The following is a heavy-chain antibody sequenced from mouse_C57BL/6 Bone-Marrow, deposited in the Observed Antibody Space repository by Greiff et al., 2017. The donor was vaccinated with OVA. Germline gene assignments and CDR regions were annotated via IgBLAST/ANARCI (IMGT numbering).Heavy chain of an antibody. J-gene: IGHJ1*03. Sequence: VQLQESGAELARPGASVKLSCKASGYTFTSYGISWVKQRTGQGLEWIGEIYPRSGNTYYNEKFKGKATLTADKSSSTAYMELRSLTSEDSAVYFCARKGEGIWYLEVWGTGTTVTVSS. CDR2: IYPRSGNT. CDR1: GYTFTSYG. V-gene: IGHV1-81*01. CDR3: ARKGEGIWYLEV.